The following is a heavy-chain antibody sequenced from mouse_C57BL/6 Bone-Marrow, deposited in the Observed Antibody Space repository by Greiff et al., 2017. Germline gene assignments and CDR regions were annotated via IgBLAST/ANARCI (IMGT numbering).Heavy chain of an antibody. Sequence: QVQLQQSGAELVRPGTSVKLSCKASGYTFTSYWMHWVKQRPGQGLEWIGVIDPSDSYTNYNQKFKGKATLTVDTSSSTAYMQLSSLTSEDSAVYYCARWLRRAWFAYWGQGTLVTVSA. CDR1: GYTFTSYW. D-gene: IGHD2-2*01. CDR3: ARWLRRAWFAY. V-gene: IGHV1-59*01. CDR2: IDPSDSYT. J-gene: IGHJ3*01.